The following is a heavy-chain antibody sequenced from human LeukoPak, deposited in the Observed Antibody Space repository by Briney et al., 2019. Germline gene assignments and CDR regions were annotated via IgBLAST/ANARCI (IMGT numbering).Heavy chain of an antibody. D-gene: IGHD2-2*03. J-gene: IGHJ6*03. CDR2: IYYSGST. CDR1: GGSISSYY. Sequence: SETLSLTCTVSGGSISSYYWSWVRQPPGKGLEWIGYIYYSGSTNYNPSLTSRVTISVDTSKNQVSLKLSSVTAADTAVYYCARGQVDIVVVPASYYYYMDVWGKGTTVTVSS. CDR3: ARGQVDIVVVPASYYYYMDV. V-gene: IGHV4-59*01.